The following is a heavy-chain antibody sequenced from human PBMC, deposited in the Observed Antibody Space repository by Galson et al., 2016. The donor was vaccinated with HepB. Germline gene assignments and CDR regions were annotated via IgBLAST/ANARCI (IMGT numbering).Heavy chain of an antibody. D-gene: IGHD2-15*01. Sequence: SLRLSCAVSGFTFSSYGMHWVRQAPGKGLEWVSYISGSGLIIYYADSVKGRFTISRDNTNNSLFLQMNSLRADDTAVYYCARAECSDSCTYFDSWGLGALVTVSS. CDR2: ISGSGLII. J-gene: IGHJ4*02. CDR1: GFTFSSYG. V-gene: IGHV3-48*03. CDR3: ARAECSDSCTYFDS.